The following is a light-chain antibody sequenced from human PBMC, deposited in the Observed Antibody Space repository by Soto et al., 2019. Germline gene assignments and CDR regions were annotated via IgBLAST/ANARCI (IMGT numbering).Light chain of an antibody. Sequence: QSALTQPASVSGSPGQSITISCTGTSSDVGGYNYVSWYQQHPGKAPKLMIYDVSNRPSGVSNRFSGSKSGNTASLTISGLQAEEEADYYCSAYTSNHTMVFGGGTNLTVL. CDR2: DVS. CDR1: SSDVGGYNY. V-gene: IGLV2-14*01. CDR3: SAYTSNHTMV. J-gene: IGLJ2*01.